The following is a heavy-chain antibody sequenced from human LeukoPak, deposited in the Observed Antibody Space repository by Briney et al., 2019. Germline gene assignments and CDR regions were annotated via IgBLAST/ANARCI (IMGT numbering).Heavy chain of an antibody. CDR2: ISSSGGTI. V-gene: IGHV3-11*04. D-gene: IGHD6-19*01. J-gene: IGHJ3*02. Sequence: PGGSLRLSCAASGFTFSDYYMNWIRQAPGKGPEWISYISSSGGTIYYADSVKGRFTISRDNAKNSLYLQMNSLRAEDTAVYYCAGYSSGWFGAFHIWGQGTMVTVSS. CDR3: AGYSSGWFGAFHI. CDR1: GFTFSDYY.